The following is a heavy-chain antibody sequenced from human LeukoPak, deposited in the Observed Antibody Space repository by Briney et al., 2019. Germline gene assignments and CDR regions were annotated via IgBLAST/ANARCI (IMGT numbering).Heavy chain of an antibody. CDR2: ISSSSSYI. Sequence: GGSLRLSCAASGFTFSSYGMNWVRQAPGTGLEWVSSISSSSSYIYYADSVKSPFTLSRDNAKNSLYLQMNSLRAENTAVYYCAGGGVPAASRYWGQGTLVTVSS. V-gene: IGHV3-21*01. J-gene: IGHJ4*02. CDR3: AGGGVPAASRY. CDR1: GFTFSSYG. D-gene: IGHD2-2*01.